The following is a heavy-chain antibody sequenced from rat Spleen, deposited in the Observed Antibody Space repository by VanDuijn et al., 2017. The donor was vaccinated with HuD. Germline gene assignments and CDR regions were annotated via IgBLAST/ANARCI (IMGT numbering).Heavy chain of an antibody. CDR3: ARVGTEGIPFDY. V-gene: IGHV5-20*01. CDR1: GFTFSDYY. Sequence: EVQLVESGGGLVQPGRSLKLSCAASGFTFSDYYMAWVRQAPTKGLEWVASISYDVGSTYYRDSVKGRFTIYRDYAKSSLYLKMDSLRSEDTATYDWARVGTEGIPFDYWGQGVMVTVSS. J-gene: IGHJ2*01. CDR2: ISYDVGST. D-gene: IGHD1-11*01.